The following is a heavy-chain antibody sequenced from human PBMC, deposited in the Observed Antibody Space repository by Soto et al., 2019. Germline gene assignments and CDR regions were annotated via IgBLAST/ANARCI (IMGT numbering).Heavy chain of an antibody. CDR3: ARKYNWNCIGGWFGP. CDR2: IYHSGST. D-gene: IGHD1-7*01. CDR1: GGSISSSNW. V-gene: IGHV4-4*02. Sequence: QVQLQESGPGLVKPSGTLSLTCAVSGGSISSSNWWSWVRQPPGKGLEWIGEIYHSGSTNYNPSLKSRVPTXXDXSTXQFSLKLRSVTAADTAVYYWARKYNWNCIGGWFGPWGQGTLVTVCS. J-gene: IGHJ5*02.